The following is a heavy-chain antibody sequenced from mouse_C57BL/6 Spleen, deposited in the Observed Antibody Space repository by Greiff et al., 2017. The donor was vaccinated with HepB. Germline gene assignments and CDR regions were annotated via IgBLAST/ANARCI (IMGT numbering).Heavy chain of an antibody. CDR1: GYTFTSYW. Sequence: VQLQQPGAELVMPGASVKLSCKASGYTFTSYWMHWVKQRPGQGLEWIGEIDPSDSYTNYNQKFKGKSTSTVDKSSSPAYMQLSSLTSEDSAVYYCAISSYGFAYWGQGTLVTVSA. CDR2: IDPSDSYT. V-gene: IGHV1-69*01. CDR3: AISSYGFAY. D-gene: IGHD1-1*01. J-gene: IGHJ3*01.